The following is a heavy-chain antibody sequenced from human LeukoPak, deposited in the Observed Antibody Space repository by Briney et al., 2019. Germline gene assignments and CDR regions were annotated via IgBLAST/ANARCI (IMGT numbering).Heavy chain of an antibody. Sequence: PGGSLRLSCAASEFTFSSYAMSWVRQAPGKGLEWVPAISGSGGSTYYADSVKGRFTISRDNSKNTLYLQMNSLRAEDTAVYYCARDLNRAVAGCAFDIWGQGTMVTVSS. J-gene: IGHJ3*02. V-gene: IGHV3-23*01. CDR3: ARDLNRAVAGCAFDI. CDR1: EFTFSSYA. CDR2: ISGSGGST. D-gene: IGHD6-19*01.